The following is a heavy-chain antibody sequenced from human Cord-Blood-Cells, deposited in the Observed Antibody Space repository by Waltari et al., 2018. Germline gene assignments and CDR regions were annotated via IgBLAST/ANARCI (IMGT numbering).Heavy chain of an antibody. CDR2: IYYSGST. D-gene: IGHD5-18*01. J-gene: IGHJ3*02. Sequence: QLQLQESGPGLVKPSETLSLTCTVSGGSISSSSYYWGWIRQPPGKGLEWIGSIYYSGSTYYNPSLKRRVTISVDTSKNQFSLKLSSVTAADTAVYYCARRTAARSGAFDICGQGTMVTVSS. CDR1: GGSISSSSYY. V-gene: IGHV4-39*07. CDR3: ARRTAARSGAFDI.